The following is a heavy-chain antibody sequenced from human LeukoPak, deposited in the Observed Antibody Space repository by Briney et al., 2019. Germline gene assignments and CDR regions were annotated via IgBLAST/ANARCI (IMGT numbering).Heavy chain of an antibody. CDR1: GFTLSSYW. CDR3: ARSHPDWYFDY. D-gene: IGHD3-9*01. J-gene: IGHJ4*02. Sequence: GGSLRLSCAASGFTLSSYWMSWVRQAPGKGLERVANIKQDGSEKYYVDSVKGRFTISRDNAKNSLYLQMNSLRAEDTAVYYCARSHPDWYFDYWGQGTLVTVSS. CDR2: IKQDGSEK. V-gene: IGHV3-7*01.